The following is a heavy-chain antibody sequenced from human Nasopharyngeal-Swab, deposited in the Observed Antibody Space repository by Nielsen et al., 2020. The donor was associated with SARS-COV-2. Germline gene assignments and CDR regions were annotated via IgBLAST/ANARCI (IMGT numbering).Heavy chain of an antibody. J-gene: IGHJ6*02. D-gene: IGHD6-19*01. CDR1: GFTFSSYA. V-gene: IGHV3-23*01. Sequence: LKISCAASGFTFSSYAMSWVRQAPGKGLEWVSAISGSGGSTYYADSVKGRFTISRDNSKNTLYLQMNSLRAEDTAVYYCAKDHNSSGWPYGMDVWGQGTTVTVSS. CDR2: ISGSGGST. CDR3: AKDHNSSGWPYGMDV.